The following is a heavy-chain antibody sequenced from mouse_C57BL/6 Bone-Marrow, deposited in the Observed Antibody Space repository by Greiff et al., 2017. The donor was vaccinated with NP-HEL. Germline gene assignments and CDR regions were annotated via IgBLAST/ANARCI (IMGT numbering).Heavy chain of an antibody. CDR1: GYTFTNYW. CDR3: ARGTTVVAGNYYAMDY. J-gene: IGHJ4*01. D-gene: IGHD1-1*01. V-gene: IGHV1-63*01. CDR2: IYPGGGYT. Sequence: VQLQQSGAELVRPGTSVKMSCKASGYTFTNYWIGWAKQRPGHGLEWIGDIYPGGGYTNYNEKFKGKATLTADKSSSTAYMQFSSLTSEDSAIYYCARGTTVVAGNYYAMDYWGQGTSVTVSS.